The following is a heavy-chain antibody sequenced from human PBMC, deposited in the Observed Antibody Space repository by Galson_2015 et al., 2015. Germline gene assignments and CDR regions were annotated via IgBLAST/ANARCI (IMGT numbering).Heavy chain of an antibody. CDR1: GFNFRSAY. J-gene: IGHJ4*02. CDR3: GTYLTNTAVDS. D-gene: IGHD2-8*01. Sequence: SLRLSCAASGFNFRSAYMDWVRQAPGKGLEWVGRIRNEPNGYTTDYAASVQGRFSIARDDSRNSLYLQMNSLQAGDTAVYYCGTYLTNTAVDSWGQGALVTVSS. V-gene: IGHV3-72*01. CDR2: IRNEPNGYTT.